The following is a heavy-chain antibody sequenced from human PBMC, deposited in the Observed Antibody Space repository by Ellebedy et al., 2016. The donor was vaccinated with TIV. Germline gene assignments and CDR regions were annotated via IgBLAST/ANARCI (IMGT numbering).Heavy chain of an antibody. Sequence: GESLKISXAASGFTFSSYTMNWVRQAPGKGLEWVSSISSSSSYIYYADSVKGRFTISRDNAKNSLFLQMNSLRAEDTAVYYCARDDGYRTVDYWGQGTLVTVSS. J-gene: IGHJ4*02. D-gene: IGHD1-14*01. CDR2: ISSSSSYI. CDR1: GFTFSSYT. CDR3: ARDDGYRTVDY. V-gene: IGHV3-21*01.